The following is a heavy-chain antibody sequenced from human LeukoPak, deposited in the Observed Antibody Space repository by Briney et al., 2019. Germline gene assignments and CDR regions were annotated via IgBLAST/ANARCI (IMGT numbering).Heavy chain of an antibody. D-gene: IGHD3-10*01. CDR2: IIPILGIA. CDR3: AREDSGGYYYGSGRLGDGRGSYYFDY. Sequence: GASVKVSCKASGYTFTSYYMHWVRQAPGQGLEWMGRIIPILGIANYAQKFQGRVTITADKSTSTAYMELSSLRSEDTAVYYCAREDSGGYYYGSGRLGDGRGSYYFDYWGQGTLVTVSS. CDR1: GYTFTSYY. J-gene: IGHJ4*02. V-gene: IGHV1-69*04.